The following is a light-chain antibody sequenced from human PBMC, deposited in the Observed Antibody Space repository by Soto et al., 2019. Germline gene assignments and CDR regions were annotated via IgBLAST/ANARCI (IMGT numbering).Light chain of an antibody. Sequence: DIQMTQSPSTLSGSVGDRVTITCRASQTISSWLAWYQQKPGKAPKLLIYKASSLESGVPSRFSGSGSGTEFTLTISSLQPDDFATYYCQQYNSYSKKFGQGTKVDIK. CDR3: QQYNSYSKK. CDR1: QTISSW. V-gene: IGKV1-5*03. CDR2: KAS. J-gene: IGKJ1*01.